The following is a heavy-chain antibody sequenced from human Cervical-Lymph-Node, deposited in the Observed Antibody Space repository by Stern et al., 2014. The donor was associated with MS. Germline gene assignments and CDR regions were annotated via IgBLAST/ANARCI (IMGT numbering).Heavy chain of an antibody. V-gene: IGHV2-5*02. CDR2: IYWDDQK. J-gene: IGHJ4*02. CDR3: AHRTAGPFDY. CDR1: GVSLSTSVLG. Sequence: QVTLKESGPALVKPTQTLTLTCTFSGVSLSTSVLGVGWIRQPPGEALEWLAYIYWDDQKRYSPSLKSRLTITKDTSKNQVVLTLTNVDPVDTATYYCAHRTAGPFDYWGQGTLVTVSS.